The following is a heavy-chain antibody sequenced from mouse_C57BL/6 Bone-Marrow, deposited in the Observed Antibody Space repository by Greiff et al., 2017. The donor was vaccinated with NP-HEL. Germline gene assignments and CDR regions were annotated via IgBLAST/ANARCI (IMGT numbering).Heavy chain of an antibody. D-gene: IGHD2-4*01. Sequence: EVKLMESGGGLVKPGGSLKLSCAASGFTFSSYAMSWVRQTPEKRLEWVATISDGGSYTYYPANVKGRFTIPKDNAKNNLYLQLSHLKSEDTAMYYCAREGDYDWFAYWGQGTLVTVAA. CDR3: AREGDYDWFAY. CDR1: GFTFSSYA. J-gene: IGHJ3*01. V-gene: IGHV5-4*01. CDR2: ISDGGSYT.